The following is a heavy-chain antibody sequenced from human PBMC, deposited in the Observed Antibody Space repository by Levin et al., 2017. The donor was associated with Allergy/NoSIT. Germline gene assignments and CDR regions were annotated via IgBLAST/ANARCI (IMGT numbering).Heavy chain of an antibody. CDR2: ISWNSGSI. CDR1: GFTFDDYA. CDR3: AKDIRSRYSSGSY. J-gene: IGHJ4*02. Sequence: SLKISCAASGFTFDDYAMHWVRQAPGKGLEWVSGISWNSGSIGYADSVKGRFTISRDNAKNSLYLQMNSLRAEDTALYYCAKDIRSRYSSGSYWGQGTLVTVSS. V-gene: IGHV3-9*01. D-gene: IGHD6-19*01.